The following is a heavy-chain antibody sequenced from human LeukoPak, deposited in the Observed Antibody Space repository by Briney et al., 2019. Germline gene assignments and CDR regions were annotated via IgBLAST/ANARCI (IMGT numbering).Heavy chain of an antibody. CDR2: IYYSGST. CDR3: ARDSVDTAMEHYFDY. V-gene: IGHV4-61*01. J-gene: IGHJ4*02. Sequence: SETLSLTCTVSGGSVSSGSYYWSWIRQPPGKGLEWIGYIYYSGSTNYNPSLKSRVTISVDTSKNQFSLKLSSVTAADTAVYYCARDSVDTAMEHYFDYWGQGTLVTVSS. CDR1: GGSVSSGSYY. D-gene: IGHD5-18*01.